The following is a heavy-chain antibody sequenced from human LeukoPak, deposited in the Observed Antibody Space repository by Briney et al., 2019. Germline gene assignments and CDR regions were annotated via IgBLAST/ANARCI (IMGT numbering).Heavy chain of an antibody. CDR1: GFTFTNYA. J-gene: IGHJ4*02. Sequence: PGTSLRLSCVASGFTFTNYAMSWVRQAPGKGLEWVSAITCSDGTSHYADSVKGRFTISRDNSKNTLYLQVNSLSVEDTDVYYCAKWGDYDILTGYYVPDYWGQGTLVTVSS. V-gene: IGHV3-23*01. CDR3: AKWGDYDILTGYYVPDY. D-gene: IGHD3-9*01. CDR2: ITCSDGTS.